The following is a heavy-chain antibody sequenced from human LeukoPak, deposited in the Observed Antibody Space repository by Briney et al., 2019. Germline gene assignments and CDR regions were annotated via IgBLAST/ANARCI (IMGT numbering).Heavy chain of an antibody. D-gene: IGHD3-10*01. J-gene: IGHJ4*02. V-gene: IGHV3-15*01. Sequence: GGSLRLSCAASGFTFSNAWMSWVRQAPGKGLEWVGRIKSKTDGGTTDYAAPVKGRFTISRDDSKNTLYLQMNSLKAEDTAVYYCTTGITMVRGVIHLIDYWGQGTLVTVSS. CDR3: TTGITMVRGVIHLIDY. CDR2: IKSKTDGGTT. CDR1: GFTFSNAW.